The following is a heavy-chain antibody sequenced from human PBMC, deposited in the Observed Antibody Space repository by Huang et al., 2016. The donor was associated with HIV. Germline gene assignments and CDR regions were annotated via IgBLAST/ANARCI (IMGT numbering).Heavy chain of an antibody. Sequence: QVQLQQWGAGLLKPSETLSLTCAVYGGSFSDYYWSWIRQPPGKGLEWIGEINHSGSTNYIPSLKSRVTISVDTSKNQFSLKLSSVTAADTAVYYCARGRFRFDYWGQGTLVTVSS. J-gene: IGHJ4*02. CDR1: GGSFSDYY. CDR3: ARGRFRFDY. CDR2: INHSGST. V-gene: IGHV4-34*02.